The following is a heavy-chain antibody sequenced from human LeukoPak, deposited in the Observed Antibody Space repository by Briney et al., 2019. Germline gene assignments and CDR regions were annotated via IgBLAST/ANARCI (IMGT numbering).Heavy chain of an antibody. CDR1: GGSISSGGYS. D-gene: IGHD7-27*01. CDR2: IYHSGST. J-gene: IGHJ4*02. Sequence: SETLSLTCAVSGGSISSGGYSWSWIRQPPGKGLEWIGYIYHSGSTYYNPSLKSRVTISVDRSKNQFSLKLSSVTAADTAVYCCARAELGTIDYWGQGTLVTVSS. CDR3: ARAELGTIDY. V-gene: IGHV4-30-2*01.